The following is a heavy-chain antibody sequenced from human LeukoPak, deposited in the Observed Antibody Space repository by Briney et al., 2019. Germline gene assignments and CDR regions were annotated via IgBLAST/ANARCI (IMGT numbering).Heavy chain of an antibody. V-gene: IGHV4-59*01. CDR2: LYHNGST. D-gene: IGHD3-16*01. J-gene: IGHJ4*02. CDR1: GGSIRNFS. Sequence: PSETLSLTCAVSGGSIRNFSWIWIRQSPGTGLKYIGNLYHNGSTNYHPSLQSRVSISVDTSKNQFSLKVSSVTAADTAVYYCARALGKDNFLTPYDYWGQGTLVTVSS. CDR3: ARALGKDNFLTPYDY.